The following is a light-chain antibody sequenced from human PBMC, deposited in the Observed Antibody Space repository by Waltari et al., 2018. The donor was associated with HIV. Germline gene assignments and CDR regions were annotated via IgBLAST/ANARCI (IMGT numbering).Light chain of an antibody. CDR3: QHRGDWYT. CDR1: QSLRNY. Sequence: IVSSQSPASLSLSPGERATLSCRASQSLRNYLAWYQQKPGQAPRLLIYDASTRVTGIPARFRGSGSGTDFTLTISSLDPGDFAIYYCQHRGDWYTFGQGTKLEI. J-gene: IGKJ2*01. CDR2: DAS. V-gene: IGKV3-11*01.